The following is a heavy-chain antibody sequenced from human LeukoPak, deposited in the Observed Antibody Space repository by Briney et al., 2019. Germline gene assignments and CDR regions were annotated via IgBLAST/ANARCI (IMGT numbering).Heavy chain of an antibody. V-gene: IGHV3-15*01. J-gene: IGHJ4*02. CDR2: IKSKTDGGTT. CDR3: TTEIVVVPAATFFDY. CDR1: GFTFSNAW. D-gene: IGHD2-2*01. Sequence: PGGSLRLSCAASGFTFSNAWMSWVRQAPGKGLEGVGRIKSKTDGGTTDYAAPVKGRFTISRDDSKNTLYLQMNSLKTEDTAVYYCTTEIVVVPAATFFDYWGQGTLVTVSS.